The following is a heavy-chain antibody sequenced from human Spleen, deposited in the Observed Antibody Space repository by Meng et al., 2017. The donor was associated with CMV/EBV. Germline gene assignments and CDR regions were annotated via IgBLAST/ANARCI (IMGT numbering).Heavy chain of an antibody. J-gene: IGHJ4*02. D-gene: IGHD2-15*01. Sequence: GESLKISCAASGFTFSSYEMNWVRQAPGKGLEWVANIKQDGSEKYYVDSVKGRFTISRDNAKDSLYLQMETLRVEDTAIYYCARHFCSGGICLDQWGQGTLVTVSS. CDR3: ARHFCSGGICLDQ. CDR1: GFTFSSYE. V-gene: IGHV3-7*01. CDR2: IKQDGSEK.